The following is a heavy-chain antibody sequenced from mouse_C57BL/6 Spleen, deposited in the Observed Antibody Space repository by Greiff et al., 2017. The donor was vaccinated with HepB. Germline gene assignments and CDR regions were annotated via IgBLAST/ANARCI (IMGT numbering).Heavy chain of an antibody. CDR3: ARSGDSSGYDY. Sequence: VQLQQSGPELVKPGASVKISCKASGYTFTDYYMNWVKQSHGKSLEWIGDINPNNGGTSYNQKFKGKATLTVDKSSSTAYMELRSLTSEDSAVYYCARSGDSSGYDYWGQGTTLTVSS. J-gene: IGHJ2*01. D-gene: IGHD3-2*02. CDR2: INPNNGGT. CDR1: GYTFTDYY. V-gene: IGHV1-26*01.